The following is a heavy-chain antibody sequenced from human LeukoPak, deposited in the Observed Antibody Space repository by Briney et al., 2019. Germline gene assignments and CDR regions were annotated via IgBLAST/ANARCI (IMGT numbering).Heavy chain of an antibody. CDR3: ARGDPDISFGVVGDAFDI. CDR2: IYSGGST. Sequence: QPGGSLRLSCAASGFTVGSNYMSWVRQAPGKGLEWVSVIYSGGSTYYADSVKGRFTISRDNSKNTLYLQMNSLRAEDTAVYYCARGDPDISFGVVGDAFDIWGQGTMVTVSS. J-gene: IGHJ3*02. V-gene: IGHV3-53*01. D-gene: IGHD3-3*01. CDR1: GFTVGSNY.